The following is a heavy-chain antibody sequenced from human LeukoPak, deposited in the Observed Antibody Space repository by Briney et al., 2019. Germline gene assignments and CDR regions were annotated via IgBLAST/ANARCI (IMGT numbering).Heavy chain of an antibody. J-gene: IGHJ4*02. D-gene: IGHD3-16*01. V-gene: IGHV3-48*04. CDR3: ARGEDNADEYLREDY. Sequence: GGSLRLSCAASGFTSSDYSMNWVRQAPGKGLEWVSYISSGSSTIYYADSVKGRFTISRDNAKNSLYLQMNSLRAEDTAVYYCARGEDNADEYLREDYWGQGILVTVSS. CDR2: ISSGSSTI. CDR1: GFTSSDYS.